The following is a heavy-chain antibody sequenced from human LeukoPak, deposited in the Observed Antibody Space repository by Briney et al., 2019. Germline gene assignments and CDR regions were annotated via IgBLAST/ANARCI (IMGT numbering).Heavy chain of an antibody. J-gene: IGHJ6*02. CDR3: ARYCSSSSCVPFYYYFGMDV. Sequence: ASVTVSCKASGYTFSDFGINWVRQAPGQGLEWLGWVSTYRGNTKYAQNVQGRVTMTTDTSTSTAYMELRSLRSDDTAVYYCARYCSSSSCVPFYYYFGMDVWGQGTTVTVSS. CDR1: GYTFSDFG. V-gene: IGHV1-18*01. CDR2: VSTYRGNT. D-gene: IGHD2-2*01.